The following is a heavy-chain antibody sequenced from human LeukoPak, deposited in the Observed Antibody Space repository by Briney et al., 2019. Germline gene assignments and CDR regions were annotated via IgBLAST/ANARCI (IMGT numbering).Heavy chain of an antibody. D-gene: IGHD4-17*01. CDR3: ARDAQASTVTPIGSYYFEY. CDR2: ISYDGSNK. Sequence: GGSLRLSCAASGFTFNTYGLYWVRQAPGRGLEWVAVISYDGSNKYYEDSVKGRFTISRDNSKNKVYMQMNSLRTDDTAVYYCARDAQASTVTPIGSYYFEYWGQGTLVTVSS. V-gene: IGHV3-30-3*01. CDR1: GFTFNTYG. J-gene: IGHJ4*02.